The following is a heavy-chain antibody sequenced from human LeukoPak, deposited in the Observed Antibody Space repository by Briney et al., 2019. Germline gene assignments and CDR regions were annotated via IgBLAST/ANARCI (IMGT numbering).Heavy chain of an antibody. V-gene: IGHV4-59*12. Sequence: SETLSLTCTVSGGSISSYYWSWLRQPPGKGLEWIGYIYYSGSTNYNPSLKSRVTISVDTSKNQFSLKLSSVTAADTAVYYCAREWLVYSDYWGQGTLVTVSS. CDR2: IYYSGST. CDR3: AREWLVYSDY. CDR1: GGSISSYY. D-gene: IGHD6-19*01. J-gene: IGHJ4*02.